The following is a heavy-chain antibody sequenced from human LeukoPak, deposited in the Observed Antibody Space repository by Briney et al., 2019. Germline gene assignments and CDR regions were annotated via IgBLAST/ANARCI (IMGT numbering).Heavy chain of an antibody. Sequence: GGSLRLSCAVSGFTLSSYWTSWVRQAPGRGLEWGASIKQDGREKYYVDSVKGRFTISRDNAKNSLYLQMNSLRAEDTAVYYCARDTEGLSRWGQGTLVTVSS. CDR3: ARDTEGLSR. V-gene: IGHV3-7*01. J-gene: IGHJ4*02. CDR1: GFTLSSYW. CDR2: IKQDGREK. D-gene: IGHD3-3*01.